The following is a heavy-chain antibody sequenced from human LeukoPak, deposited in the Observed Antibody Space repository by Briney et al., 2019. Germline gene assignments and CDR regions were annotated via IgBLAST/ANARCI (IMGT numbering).Heavy chain of an antibody. Sequence: GGSLRLSCAASGFTFSDYYMSWIRQAPGKGLEWVTYISSSGSTIYYADSVKGRFTISRDNAKNSLYLQMNSLRAEDTAVYYCARQLAGYYYYYMDVWGKGTTVTVSS. V-gene: IGHV3-11*04. J-gene: IGHJ6*03. CDR3: ARQLAGYYYYYMDV. CDR2: ISSSGSTI. D-gene: IGHD6-6*01. CDR1: GFTFSDYY.